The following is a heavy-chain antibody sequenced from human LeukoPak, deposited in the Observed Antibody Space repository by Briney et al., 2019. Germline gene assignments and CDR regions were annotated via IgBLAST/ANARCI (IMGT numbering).Heavy chain of an antibody. J-gene: IGHJ4*02. D-gene: IGHD3-10*01. V-gene: IGHV4-61*02. Sequence: SKTLSLTCTVSGGSISSGSYYWSWIRQPAGKGLEWIGRIYTSGSTNYNPSLKSRVTISVDTSKNQFSLKLRSVTAADTAVYYCATEPYYYGSGSYYWGQGTLVTVSS. CDR3: ATEPYYYGSGSYY. CDR2: IYTSGST. CDR1: GGSISSGSYY.